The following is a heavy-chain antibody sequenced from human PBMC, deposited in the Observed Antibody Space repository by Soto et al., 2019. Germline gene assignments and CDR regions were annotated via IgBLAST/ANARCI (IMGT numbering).Heavy chain of an antibody. Sequence: GASVKVSCKASGYTFTGYYMHWVRQAPGQGLEWMGWINPNSGGTNYAQKFQGRVTMTRDNSKNTVYLQMNSLTPEDTATYYCAREASVAALNWFDPWGQGTLVTVSS. CDR3: AREASVAALNWFDP. D-gene: IGHD6-6*01. J-gene: IGHJ5*02. CDR1: GYTFTGYY. V-gene: IGHV1-2*02. CDR2: INPNSGGT.